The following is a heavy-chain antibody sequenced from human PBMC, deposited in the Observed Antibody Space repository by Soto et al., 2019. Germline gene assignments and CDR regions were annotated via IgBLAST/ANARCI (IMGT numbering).Heavy chain of an antibody. V-gene: IGHV4-39*01. D-gene: IGHD3-16*01. CDR2: FHYSGST. Sequence: LCGGSISSRDSYWGWIRQPPGKGLEWIGSFHYSGSTYYNPSLKSRVTISVDTSKNQLSLRVTSVTAADTAVYYCARGFGRSHFDYWGQGTLVTVSS. J-gene: IGHJ4*02. CDR1: GGSISSRDSY. CDR3: ARGFGRSHFDY.